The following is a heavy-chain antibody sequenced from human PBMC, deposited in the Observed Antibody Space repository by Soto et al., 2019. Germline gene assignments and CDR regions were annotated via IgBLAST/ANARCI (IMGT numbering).Heavy chain of an antibody. V-gene: IGHV4-30-4*01. D-gene: IGHD3-3*01. J-gene: IGHJ5*02. CDR3: ARAKWTRFHLYDFWSGPNWFDP. CDR2: IYYSGST. Sequence: ASETLSLTCTVSGGSISSGDYYWSWIRQPPGKGLEWIGYIYYSGSTYYNPSLKSRVTISVDTSKNQFSLKLSSVTAADTAVYYCARAKWTRFHLYDFWSGPNWFDPWGQGTLVTVSS. CDR1: GGSISSGDYY.